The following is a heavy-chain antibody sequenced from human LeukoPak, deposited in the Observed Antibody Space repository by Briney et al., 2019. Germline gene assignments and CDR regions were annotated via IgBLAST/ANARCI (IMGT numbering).Heavy chain of an antibody. CDR1: GGSIGSSSYY. CDR3: ARARESYDELVSGY. CDR2: IYYSGST. J-gene: IGHJ4*02. Sequence: SETLSLTCTVSGGSIGSSSYYWGWIRQPPGKGLEWIGSIYYSGSTYYNPSLKSRVTISVDTSKNQFSLKLSSVTAADTAVYYCARARESYDELVSGYWGQGTLVTVSS. V-gene: IGHV4-39*07. D-gene: IGHD3-9*01.